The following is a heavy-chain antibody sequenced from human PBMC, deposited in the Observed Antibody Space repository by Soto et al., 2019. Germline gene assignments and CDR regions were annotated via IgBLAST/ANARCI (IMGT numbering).Heavy chain of an antibody. CDR3: AKVYDFWSGYTHFDY. CDR1: GFTFSSYA. J-gene: IGHJ4*02. CDR2: ISGSGGST. Sequence: GGSLRLSCAASGFTFSSYAMSWVRQAPGKGLEWVSAISGSGGSTYYADSVKGRFTISRDNSKNTLYLQMNSLRAEDTAVYYCAKVYDFWSGYTHFDYWGQGTLVTVSS. D-gene: IGHD3-3*01. V-gene: IGHV3-23*01.